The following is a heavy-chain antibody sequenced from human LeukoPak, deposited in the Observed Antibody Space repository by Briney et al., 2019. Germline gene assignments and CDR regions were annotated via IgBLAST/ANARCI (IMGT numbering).Heavy chain of an antibody. CDR2: IYYSGST. J-gene: IGHJ4*02. CDR3: ARDSTRYCSSTSCSAFDY. V-gene: IGHV4-59*01. CDR1: GGSIGSYY. D-gene: IGHD2-2*01. Sequence: SETLSLTCTVSGGSIGSYYWSWIRQPPGKGLEWIGYIYYSGSTNYNPSLKSRVTISVDTSKNQFSLKLSSVTAADTAVYYCARDSTRYCSSTSCSAFDYWGQGTLVTVSS.